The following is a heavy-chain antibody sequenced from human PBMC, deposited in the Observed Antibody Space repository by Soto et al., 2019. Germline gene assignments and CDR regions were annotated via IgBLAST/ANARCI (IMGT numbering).Heavy chain of an antibody. CDR3: ARGTTTSAFSAMDV. J-gene: IGHJ6*02. Sequence: QVQLVESGGGVVQPGRSLRLSCAASGFTFSNNAMDWVRQAPGKGLEWVAVISYDGSNKYIAESVKGRFTISRDNSKNTLFLQMNSLRAEDQAVYYCARGTTTSAFSAMDVWGQGTTVTVSS. V-gene: IGHV3-30-3*01. CDR2: ISYDGSNK. CDR1: GFTFSNNA. D-gene: IGHD1-1*01.